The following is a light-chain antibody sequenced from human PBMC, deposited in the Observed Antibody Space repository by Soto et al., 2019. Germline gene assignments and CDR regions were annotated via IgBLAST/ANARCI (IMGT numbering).Light chain of an antibody. J-gene: IGKJ1*01. CDR3: QHYNSYSEA. Sequence: DLQMTQSPSTLSASVGDRVPITCRSSQSIDRWLAWYQQKPGKAPKLVIYDGSTLESGVPSRFSVSGSGTEFTLTITSLQPDDFATYYCQHYNSYSEAFGQGTKVDIK. V-gene: IGKV1-5*01. CDR2: DGS. CDR1: QSIDRW.